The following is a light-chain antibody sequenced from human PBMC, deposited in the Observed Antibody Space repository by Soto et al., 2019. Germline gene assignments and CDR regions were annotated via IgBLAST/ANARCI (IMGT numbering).Light chain of an antibody. CDR3: QLYSRSPRQIT. CDR2: DIS. Sequence: DIVMTQSPDSLAVSLGERATITCKSSQNILYSSNNKNSLAWYQQKPGQAPRLVIFDISNRATGIPDRFSGSGSGTDCTLTISRLEPEDFAVYYCQLYSRSPRQITFGQGTKVDIK. J-gene: IGKJ1*01. V-gene: IGKV4-1*01. CDR1: QNILYSSNNKNS.